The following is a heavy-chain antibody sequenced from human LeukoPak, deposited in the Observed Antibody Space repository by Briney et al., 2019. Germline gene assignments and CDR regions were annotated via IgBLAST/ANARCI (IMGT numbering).Heavy chain of an antibody. J-gene: IGHJ4*02. CDR2: ISSAGGYI. D-gene: IGHD2-2*01. V-gene: IGHV3-21*01. CDR3: AREIVSSNSFDN. CDR1: GFTFSSYT. Sequence: GGSLRLSCAASGFTFSSYTLNWVRQAPGKGLEWVSSISSAGGYIYYADSVKGRFTISRDNAKNSLYLQMNSLRAVDTAVYYCAREIVSSNSFDNWGQGTLVTVSS.